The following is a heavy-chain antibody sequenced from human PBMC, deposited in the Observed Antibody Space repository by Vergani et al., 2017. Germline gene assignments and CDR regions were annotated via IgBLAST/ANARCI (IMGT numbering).Heavy chain of an antibody. D-gene: IGHD6-19*01. J-gene: IGHJ4*02. CDR1: GFTFDDYA. CDR2: ISWNSGSI. Sequence: EVQLLESGGGLVQPGRSLRLSCAASGFTFDDYAMHWVRQAPGKGLEWVSGISWNSGSIGYADSVKGRFTISRDNAKNSLYLQMNSLRAEDTALYYCAKTTGTTYSSGWYDYWGQGTLVTVSS. V-gene: IGHV3-9*01. CDR3: AKTTGTTYSSGWYDY.